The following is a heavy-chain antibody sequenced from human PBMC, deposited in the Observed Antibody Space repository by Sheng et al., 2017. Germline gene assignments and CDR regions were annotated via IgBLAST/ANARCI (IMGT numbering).Heavy chain of an antibody. D-gene: IGHD3-22*01. CDR2: IYYSGST. V-gene: IGHV4-39*07. CDR1: GGSISSSSYY. Sequence: QLQLQESGPGLVKPSENLSLTCIVSGGSISSSSYYWGWIRQPPGKGLEWIGSIYYSGSTYYNPSLRSRVTISVDTSKNQFSLKLTSVTAADTAVYYCARNWYYYDSSGYSTFDYWGQGTLVTVSS. J-gene: IGHJ4*02. CDR3: ARNWYYYDSSGYSTFDY.